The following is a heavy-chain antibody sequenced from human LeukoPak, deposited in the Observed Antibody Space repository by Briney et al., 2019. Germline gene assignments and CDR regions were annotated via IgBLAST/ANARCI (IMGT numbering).Heavy chain of an antibody. CDR2: ISGSADNI. CDR3: AKLKRYSGYGENYFDY. Sequence: GGSLRLSCAASGFTFSNPDMSWVRQAPGKGLEWVSGISGSADNIDYADSVKGRFTISRDNSKNTLYLQMNSLRAEDTAVYYCAKLKRYSGYGENYFDYWGQGTLVIVSS. CDR1: GFTFSNPD. D-gene: IGHD5-12*01. J-gene: IGHJ4*02. V-gene: IGHV3-23*01.